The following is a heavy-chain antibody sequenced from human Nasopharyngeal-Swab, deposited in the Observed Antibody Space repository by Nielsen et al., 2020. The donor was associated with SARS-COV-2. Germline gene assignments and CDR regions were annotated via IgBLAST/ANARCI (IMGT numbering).Heavy chain of an antibody. J-gene: IGHJ3*02. Sequence: GGSLRLSCKGSGYRFTNYWIGWVRQMPGKGLEWMGILYPGDSDTRYSPSFQGQVTISADKSITTAYLQWDGLMASDTAMYYCARRDSSSWYGVGAFDIWGQGTMVTVSS. V-gene: IGHV5-51*01. CDR2: LYPGDSDT. D-gene: IGHD6-13*01. CDR3: ARRDSSSWYGVGAFDI. CDR1: GYRFTNYW.